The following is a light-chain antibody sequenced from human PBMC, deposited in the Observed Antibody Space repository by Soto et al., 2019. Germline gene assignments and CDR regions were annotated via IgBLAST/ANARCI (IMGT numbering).Light chain of an antibody. V-gene: IGKV1-5*01. CDR1: ESISTW. CDR2: DAS. J-gene: IGKJ2*01. CDR3: QQYNSYSPT. Sequence: DIQMTQSPSTLSASVGDRVTISCRASESISTWLAWYQQKPGKAPKLLIYDASSLESGVPSRFSGGGSGTEITLTISSLQPDDFATYYCQQYNSYSPTFGQGTKLEIK.